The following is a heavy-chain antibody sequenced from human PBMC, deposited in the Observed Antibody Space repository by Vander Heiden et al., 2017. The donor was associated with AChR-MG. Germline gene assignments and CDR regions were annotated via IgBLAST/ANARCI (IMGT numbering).Heavy chain of an antibody. CDR1: GSTFSRYA. Sequence: QVQLVASGGGVVQPGRSLRLSCAASGSTFSRYAMHWVRQAPGKGLEWVAVISYDGSNKYYADSVKGRFTISRDNSKNTLYLQMNSLRAEDTAVYYCARSAQGDSNLGWFDPWGQGTLVTVSS. D-gene: IGHD2-21*02. J-gene: IGHJ5*02. CDR3: ARSAQGDSNLGWFDP. V-gene: IGHV3-30-3*01. CDR2: ISYDGSNK.